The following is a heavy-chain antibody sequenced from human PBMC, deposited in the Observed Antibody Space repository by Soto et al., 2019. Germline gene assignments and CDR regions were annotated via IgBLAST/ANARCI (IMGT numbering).Heavy chain of an antibody. V-gene: IGHV3-33*06. CDR1: GFSFENYG. CDR2: IWYDGSLQ. Sequence: QVQMVESGGGVVQPGRSLRLSCAASGFSFENYGMHWVRQAPGRGLEWVAIIWYDGSLQYYAAAVKGRFTISRDNSENTLYLEMNSLRAEDTAVYYCANLWGDGYNLGQDYNGMDVWGQGTTVIVSS. D-gene: IGHD5-12*01. CDR3: ANLWGDGYNLGQDYNGMDV. J-gene: IGHJ6*02.